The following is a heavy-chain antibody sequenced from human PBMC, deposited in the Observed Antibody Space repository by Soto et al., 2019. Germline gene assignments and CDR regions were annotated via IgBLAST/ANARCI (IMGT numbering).Heavy chain of an antibody. Sequence: QVQQVESGGGVVQPGRSLRLSCAASGFTFSSYGMHWVRQAPGKGLEWVAVIWYDGSNKYYADSVKGRFTISRDNSKNTLYLQMNSLRAEDTAVYYFARDLGVWFGEPHFNVWGKGTTVTVSS. CDR1: GFTFSSYG. CDR3: ARDLGVWFGEPHFNV. J-gene: IGHJ6*04. V-gene: IGHV3-33*01. D-gene: IGHD3-10*01. CDR2: IWYDGSNK.